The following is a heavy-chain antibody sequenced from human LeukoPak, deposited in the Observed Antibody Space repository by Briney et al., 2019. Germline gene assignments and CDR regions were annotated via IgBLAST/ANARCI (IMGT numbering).Heavy chain of an antibody. D-gene: IGHD6-13*01. CDR1: GFTFSTFG. CDR2: ISYDGSNK. V-gene: IGHV3-30*18. Sequence: GGSLRLSCAASGFTFSTFGMHWVRQAPGKGLEWVAVISYDGSNKYYADSVKGRFTISRDNSKNTLYLQMNSLRAEDTAVYYCAKDHTIKPGSIAAAGSGSRIDWGQGTLVTVSS. J-gene: IGHJ4*02. CDR3: AKDHTIKPGSIAAAGSGSRID.